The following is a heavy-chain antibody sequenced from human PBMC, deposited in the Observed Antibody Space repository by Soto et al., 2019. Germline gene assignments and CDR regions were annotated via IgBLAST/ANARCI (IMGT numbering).Heavy chain of an antibody. CDR1: GGSFSGYY. D-gene: IGHD2-2*02. CDR2: INHSGST. Sequence: SETLSLTCAVYGGSFSGYYWSWIRQPPGKGLEWIGEINHSGSTNYNPSLKSRVTISVDTSKNQFSLKLSSVTAADTAVYYCARGLPRVVPAAIPYYYYYGMDIWGQGTTVTVSS. V-gene: IGHV4-34*01. J-gene: IGHJ6*02. CDR3: ARGLPRVVPAAIPYYYYYGMDI.